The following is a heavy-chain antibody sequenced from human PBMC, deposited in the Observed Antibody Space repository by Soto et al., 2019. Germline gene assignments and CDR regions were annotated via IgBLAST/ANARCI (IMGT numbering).Heavy chain of an antibody. J-gene: IGHJ6*03. CDR2: ISAYNGNT. CDR3: ASAVTTYYYYHMDV. D-gene: IGHD4-4*01. Sequence: VASVKVSCKASGYTFTSYGISWVRQAPGQGLEWMGWISAYNGNTNYAQKLQGRVTMTTDTSTSTAYMELRSLRSDDTAVYYCASAVTTYYYYHMDVWGKGTTVTVSS. V-gene: IGHV1-18*01. CDR1: GYTFTSYG.